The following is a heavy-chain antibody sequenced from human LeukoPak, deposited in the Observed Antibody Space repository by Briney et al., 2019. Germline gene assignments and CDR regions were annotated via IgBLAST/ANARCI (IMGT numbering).Heavy chain of an antibody. CDR2: ITSDGSSI. Sequence: GGSLRLSCTASIFTFSNFNMHWVRQAPGKGLQFVPDITSDGSSIDYTDSVRGRFTISRYNSKRTLYLRMSSLRVEDTALYYCVRGLYGLGWDYWGPGPLVTVSS. J-gene: IGHJ4*02. CDR1: IFTFSNFN. V-gene: IGHV3-64D*06. D-gene: IGHD3-10*01. CDR3: VRGLYGLGWDY.